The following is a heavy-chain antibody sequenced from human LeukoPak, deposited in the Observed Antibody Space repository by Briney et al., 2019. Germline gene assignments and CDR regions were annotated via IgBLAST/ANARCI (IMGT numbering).Heavy chain of an antibody. CDR1: GGTFSSYA. CDR3: ARCYSGSYYWLDP. CDR2: IIPIFGTA. Sequence: GASVKVSCKASGGTFSSYAISWVRQAPGQGLEWMGGIIPIFGTANYAQKFQGRVTITADESTSTAYMELSSLRSEDTAVYYCARCYSGSYYWLDPWGQGALVTVSS. J-gene: IGHJ5*02. D-gene: IGHD1-26*01. V-gene: IGHV1-69*13.